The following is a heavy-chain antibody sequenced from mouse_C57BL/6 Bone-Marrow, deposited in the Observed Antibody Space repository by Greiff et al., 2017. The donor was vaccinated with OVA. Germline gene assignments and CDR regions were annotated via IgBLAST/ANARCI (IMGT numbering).Heavy chain of an antibody. J-gene: IGHJ4*01. Sequence: VKLMESGAELVRPGTSVKMSCKASGYTFTNYWIGWAKQRPGHGLEWIGDIYPGGGYTNYNEKFKGKATLTADKSSSTAYMQFSSLTSEDSAIYYCARSGEVTTYYAMDYWGQGTSVTVSS. D-gene: IGHD2-2*01. CDR2: IYPGGGYT. CDR3: ARSGEVTTYYAMDY. V-gene: IGHV1-63*01. CDR1: GYTFTNYW.